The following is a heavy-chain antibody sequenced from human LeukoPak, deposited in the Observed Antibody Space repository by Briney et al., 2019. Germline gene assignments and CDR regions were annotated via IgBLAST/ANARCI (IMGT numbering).Heavy chain of an antibody. CDR2: ISASGDYT. CDR3: ASSAKHYSSSSEFDY. CDR1: GFTFSNYV. Sequence: LGGSLRLSCTASGFTFSNYVMNWVRQAPGKGLEWVSAISASGDYTYYADSVKGRVTISRDNSKNSLYLQMNSLRAEDTAVYYCASSAKHYSSSSEFDYWGQGTLVTVSS. V-gene: IGHV3-23*01. D-gene: IGHD6-6*01. J-gene: IGHJ4*02.